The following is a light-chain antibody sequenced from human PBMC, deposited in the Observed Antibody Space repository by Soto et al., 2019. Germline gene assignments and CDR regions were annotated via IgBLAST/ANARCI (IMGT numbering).Light chain of an antibody. CDR1: QSMSSY. CDR2: AAS. CDR3: QQSYGTPIT. V-gene: IGKV1-39*01. J-gene: IGKJ5*01. Sequence: DIQITQSPSSLSASVGDRVTITCRASQSMSSYLNWYQQKPGKAPKLLIYAASSLQSGVPSRFSGSGSGTDFTLTITSLQPEDFATYYCQQSYGTPITFGQGTRLEIK.